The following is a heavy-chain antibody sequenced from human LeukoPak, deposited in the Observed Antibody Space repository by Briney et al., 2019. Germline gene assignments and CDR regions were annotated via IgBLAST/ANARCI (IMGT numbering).Heavy chain of an antibody. CDR3: ATDPARVGAQGGIFDY. D-gene: IGHD1-26*01. J-gene: IGHJ4*02. Sequence: ASVNVSCKVSGYTLTELSMHWVRQAPGKGLEWMGGFDPEDGETIYAQKFQGRVTMTEDTSTDTAYMELSSLRSEDTAVYYCATDPARVGAQGGIFDYWGQGTLVTVSS. V-gene: IGHV1-24*01. CDR1: GYTLTELS. CDR2: FDPEDGET.